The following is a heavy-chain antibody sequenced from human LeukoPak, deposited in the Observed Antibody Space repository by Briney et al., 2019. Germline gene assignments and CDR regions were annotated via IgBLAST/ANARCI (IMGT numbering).Heavy chain of an antibody. CDR3: ARSNYGSGSYYAFDY. J-gene: IGHJ4*02. Sequence: ASVKVSCKASGYTFTGYYMHWVRQAPGQGLEWMGRINPNSGGTNYAQKFQGRVTMTRDTSISTAYMELSRLRFDDTAVYYCARSNYGSGSYYAFDYWGQGTLVTVSS. CDR1: GYTFTGYY. CDR2: INPNSGGT. V-gene: IGHV1-2*06. D-gene: IGHD3-10*01.